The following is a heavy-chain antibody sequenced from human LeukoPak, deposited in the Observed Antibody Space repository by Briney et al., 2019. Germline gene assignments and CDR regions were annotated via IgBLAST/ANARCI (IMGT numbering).Heavy chain of an antibody. Sequence: GGSLRLSCAASGFTFSSYWMSWVRQAPGKGLEWVASMKYDGSEKYYVDSVKGRFIISRDTAKNSPYLQMNSLRAEDTAVYYCARDIEAAGLFLDYWGQGTRVTVSS. CDR1: GFTFSSYW. D-gene: IGHD6-13*01. V-gene: IGHV3-7*01. CDR3: ARDIEAAGLFLDY. J-gene: IGHJ4*02. CDR2: MKYDGSEK.